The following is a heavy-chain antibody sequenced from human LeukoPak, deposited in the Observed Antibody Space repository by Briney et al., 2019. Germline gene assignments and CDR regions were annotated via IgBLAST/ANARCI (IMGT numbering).Heavy chain of an antibody. CDR2: ISDSGGAT. V-gene: IGHV3-23*01. J-gene: IGHJ4*02. CDR1: GFTFSNYA. D-gene: IGHD2-15*01. CDR3: AKRSCSGGSCNFDY. Sequence: GGSLRLSCAASGFTFSNYAMSWVRQARGKGLEWVSAISDSGGATNYADSVKGRFTISRDNSKNTLYLQMNSLRAEDTAVYYCAKRSCSGGSCNFDYWGQGTLVTVSS.